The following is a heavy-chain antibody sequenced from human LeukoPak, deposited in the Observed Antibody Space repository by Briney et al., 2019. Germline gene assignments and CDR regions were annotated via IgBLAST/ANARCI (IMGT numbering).Heavy chain of an antibody. D-gene: IGHD3-10*01. CDR3: ARRATSVRGIPLFDY. V-gene: IGHV5-10-1*01. CDR2: IDPSDSYT. CDR1: GYRFTSYW. Sequence: GESLRISCKGSGYRFTSYWIDWVHQMPGKGLEWMGRIDPSDSYTNYSPSFQGHVTISADNSISTAYLQWSGLKASDTAMYYCARRATSVRGIPLFDYWGQGTLVTVSS. J-gene: IGHJ4*02.